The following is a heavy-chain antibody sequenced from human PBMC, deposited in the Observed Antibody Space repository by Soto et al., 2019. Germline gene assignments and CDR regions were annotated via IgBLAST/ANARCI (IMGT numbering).Heavy chain of an antibody. CDR3: VKDRDSISSNKPLDY. Sequence: GGSLRLSCAASGFTFTTYAMCWVRQAPGKGLEWVSSISVSGDRTFYADSVKGRFTISRDNRRNTLHLQMNSLRAEDTAVYYCVKDRDSISSNKPLDYWGQGTLVTVSS. J-gene: IGHJ4*02. CDR2: ISVSGDRT. D-gene: IGHD2-2*01. V-gene: IGHV3-23*01. CDR1: GFTFTTYA.